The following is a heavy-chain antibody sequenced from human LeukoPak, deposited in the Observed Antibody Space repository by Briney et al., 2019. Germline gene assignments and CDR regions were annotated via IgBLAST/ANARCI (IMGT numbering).Heavy chain of an antibody. V-gene: IGHV1-18*01. D-gene: IGHD3-10*01. CDR3: ARDVAVRELHPLIYGMDV. J-gene: IGHJ6*02. Sequence: ASVKVSCKASGYTFTSYGISWVRQAPGQGLEWMGWISAYNGNTNYAQKLQGRVTMTTDTSTSTAYMELSSLRSEDTAVYYCARDVAVRELHPLIYGMDVWGQGTTVTVSS. CDR2: ISAYNGNT. CDR1: GYTFTSYG.